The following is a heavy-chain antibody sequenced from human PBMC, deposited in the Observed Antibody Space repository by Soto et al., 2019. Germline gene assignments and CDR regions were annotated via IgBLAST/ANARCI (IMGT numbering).Heavy chain of an antibody. CDR2: ISSSSSTI. CDR3: GRDPTTGTGAGYSVMDV. D-gene: IGHD1-1*01. V-gene: IGHV3-48*02. CDR1: GFTFSSYS. J-gene: IGHJ6*02. Sequence: EVQLVESGGGLVQPGGSLRLSCAASGFTFSSYSMNWVRQAPGKGLEWVSYISSSSSTIYYADSVKGRFTISRDNAKNPLYRQMNTRREEDTAVYYWGRDPTTGTGAGYSVMDVWGQGTTVTVSS.